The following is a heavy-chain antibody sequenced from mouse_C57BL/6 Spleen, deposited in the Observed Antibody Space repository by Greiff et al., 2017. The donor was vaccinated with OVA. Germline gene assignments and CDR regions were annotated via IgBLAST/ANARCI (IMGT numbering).Heavy chain of an antibody. CDR2: INPNNGGT. J-gene: IGHJ3*01. Sequence: VQLQQSGPELVKPGASVKISCKASGYTFTDYYMNWVKQSHGKSLEWIGDINPNNGGTSYNQKFKGKATLTVDKSSSTAYMERRSLTSEDAAVYYCARPATYYGGFAYWGQGTLVTVSA. CDR1: GYTFTDYY. D-gene: IGHD2-10*01. CDR3: ARPATYYGGFAY. V-gene: IGHV1-26*01.